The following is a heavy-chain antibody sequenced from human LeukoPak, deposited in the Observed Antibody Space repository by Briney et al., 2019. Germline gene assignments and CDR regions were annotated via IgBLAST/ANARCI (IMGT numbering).Heavy chain of an antibody. CDR1: GGTFSSYA. CDR2: IIPIFGTA. J-gene: IGHJ6*03. CDR3: ASYTYYYDSSGYYRGGPYYYYYMDV. V-gene: IGHV1-69*05. Sequence: SVKVSCKASGGTFSSYAISWVRQAPGQGLEWMGGIIPIFGTANYAQKFQGRGTITTDESTRTDYMELSRLRCEGTAVYYCASYTYYYDSSGYYRGGPYYYYYMDVWGKGTTVTVSS. D-gene: IGHD3-22*01.